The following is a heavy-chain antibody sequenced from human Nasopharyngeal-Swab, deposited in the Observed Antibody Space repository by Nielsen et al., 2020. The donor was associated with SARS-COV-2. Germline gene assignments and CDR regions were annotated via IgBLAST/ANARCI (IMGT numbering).Heavy chain of an antibody. V-gene: IGHV3-53*01. CDR2: IYSGGST. D-gene: IGHD3-3*01. J-gene: IGHJ6*02. CDR1: GFTFRSYA. CDR3: ARGFVRVFYYYGMDV. Sequence: GGSLRLSCAASGFTFRSYAISWVRQAPGKGLEWVSVIYSGGSTYYADSVKGRFTISRDNSKNTLYLQMNSLRAEDTAVYYCARGFVRVFYYYGMDVWGQGTTVTVSS.